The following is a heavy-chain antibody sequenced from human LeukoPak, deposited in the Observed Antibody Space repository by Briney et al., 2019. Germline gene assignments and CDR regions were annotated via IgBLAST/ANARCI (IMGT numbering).Heavy chain of an antibody. CDR1: GGSFSGYY. CDR3: ARLRAVTRSSSWLQVRRRFDY. V-gene: IGHV4-34*01. D-gene: IGHD6-13*01. CDR2: INHSGST. J-gene: IGHJ4*02. Sequence: PSETLSLTCAVYGGSFSGYYWSWIRQPPRKGLEWIGEINHSGSTNYNPSLKSRVTISVDTSKNQFSLKLSSVTAADTAVYYCARLRAVTRSSSWLQVRRRFDYWGQGTLVTVSS.